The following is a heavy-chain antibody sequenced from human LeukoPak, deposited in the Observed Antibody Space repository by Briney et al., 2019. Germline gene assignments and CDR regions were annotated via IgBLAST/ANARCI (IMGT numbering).Heavy chain of an antibody. Sequence: ASVKVSCKASGYTSTSYYMHWVRQAPGQGLEWMGIINPSGGSASYAQKFQGRVTMTRDTSTSTVYMELSSLRPEDTAVYYCARGPLYYYGSGRYQLDYWGQGTLVTVSS. CDR1: GYTSTSYY. D-gene: IGHD3-10*01. CDR2: INPSGGSA. V-gene: IGHV1-46*03. J-gene: IGHJ4*02. CDR3: ARGPLYYYGSGRYQLDY.